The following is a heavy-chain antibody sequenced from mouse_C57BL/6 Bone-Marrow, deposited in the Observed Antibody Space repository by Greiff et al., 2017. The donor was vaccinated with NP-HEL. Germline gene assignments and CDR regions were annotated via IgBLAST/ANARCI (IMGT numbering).Heavy chain of an antibody. CDR1: GYTFTTYW. Sequence: QVQLKQPGAELVKPGASVKLSCKASGYTFTTYWMQWVKQRPGQGLEWIGELDPSDSYTNYNQKFKGKATLTVDTSSSTAYMQLSSLTSEDSAVYYCARKASYGRSYEFAYGGQGTRVTVSA. J-gene: IGHJ3*01. CDR3: ARKASYGRSYEFAY. V-gene: IGHV1-50*01. D-gene: IGHD1-1*01. CDR2: LDPSDSYT.